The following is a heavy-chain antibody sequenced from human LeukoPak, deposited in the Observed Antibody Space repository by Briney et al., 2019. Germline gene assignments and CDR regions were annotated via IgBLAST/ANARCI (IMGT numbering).Heavy chain of an antibody. V-gene: IGHV1-24*01. CDR3: ATSAGRGYSYGSAPYFDY. D-gene: IGHD5-18*01. CDR2: FDAEVGET. Sequence: ASVKVSCTVSGYTLTELSMHWVRQAPGNGLEWLGGFDAEVGETIYAQKFQARVTMTEDTSTDTAYMELSSLRSEDTAVYYCATSAGRGYSYGSAPYFDYWGQGTLVTVSS. J-gene: IGHJ4*02. CDR1: GYTLTELS.